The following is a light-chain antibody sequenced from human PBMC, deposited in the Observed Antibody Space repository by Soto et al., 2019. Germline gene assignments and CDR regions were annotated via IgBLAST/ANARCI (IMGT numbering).Light chain of an antibody. V-gene: IGKV3-11*01. J-gene: IGKJ3*01. CDR2: DAS. CDR1: QSVSSY. Sequence: EIVLTQSPATLSLSPGERATLSCRASQSVSSYLAWYQQKPGQAPRLLIYDASNRATGVPARFSGSGSGTDFTLPISSLESEDFAVYYCQQRSNWPPTVGPGTKVDI. CDR3: QQRSNWPPT.